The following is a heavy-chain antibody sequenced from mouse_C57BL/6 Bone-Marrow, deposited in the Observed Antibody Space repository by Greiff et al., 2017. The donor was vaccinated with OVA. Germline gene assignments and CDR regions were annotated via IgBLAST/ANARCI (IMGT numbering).Heavy chain of an antibody. CDR2: IYIGNGYT. Sequence: VQLKESGAELVRPGSSVKMSCKTSGYTFTSYGINWVKQRPGQGLEWIGYIYIGNGYTEYNEKFKGKATLTSDTSSSTAYMQLSSLTSEDSAIYFCARFSNWDEGYFDYWGQGTTLTVSS. D-gene: IGHD4-1*02. V-gene: IGHV1-58*01. J-gene: IGHJ2*01. CDR1: GYTFTSYG. CDR3: ARFSNWDEGYFDY.